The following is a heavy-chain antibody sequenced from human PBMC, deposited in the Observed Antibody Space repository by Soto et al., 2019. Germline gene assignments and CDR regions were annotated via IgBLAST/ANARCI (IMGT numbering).Heavy chain of an antibody. Sequence: ALVKVSCKASGYTFTSYGISWVRQAPGQGLEWLGRINPKSGGTSTAQKFQGWVTMTRDRSISTVYMELTRLRSDDTAVYFCARGHSTDCSNGVCSFFYNHEMDVWGQGTTVTVSS. CDR2: INPKSGGT. CDR1: GYTFTSYG. D-gene: IGHD2-8*01. J-gene: IGHJ6*02. V-gene: IGHV1-2*04. CDR3: ARGHSTDCSNGVCSFFYNHEMDV.